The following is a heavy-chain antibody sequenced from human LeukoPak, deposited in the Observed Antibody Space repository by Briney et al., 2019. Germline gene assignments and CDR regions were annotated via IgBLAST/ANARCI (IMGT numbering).Heavy chain of an antibody. CDR1: GGSISSGGYY. V-gene: IGHV4-39*07. D-gene: IGHD3-3*01. CDR3: VREVSAWPKNWFDP. J-gene: IGHJ5*02. CDR2: IYYSGST. Sequence: PSETLSLTCTVSGGSISSGGYYWSWIRQPPGKGLEWIGSIYYSGSTYYNPSLKSRVTISVDTSKNQFSLKLSSVTAADTAVYYCVREVSAWPKNWFDPWGQGTLVTVSS.